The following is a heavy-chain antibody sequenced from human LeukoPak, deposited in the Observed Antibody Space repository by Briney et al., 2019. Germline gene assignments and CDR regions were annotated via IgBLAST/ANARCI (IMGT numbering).Heavy chain of an antibody. CDR1: GDSISRTSYY. CDR2: IYFRGST. D-gene: IGHD5-24*01. V-gene: IGHV4-39*01. Sequence: SETLSLTCTVSGDSISRTSYYWGWIRQPPGKGLEWIGSIYFRGSTYYNPALKSRVTISVDTSKNQFSLKLSSVTAADTAVYYCARHRSGWLQSSFDYWGQGTLVTVSS. J-gene: IGHJ4*02. CDR3: ARHRSGWLQSSFDY.